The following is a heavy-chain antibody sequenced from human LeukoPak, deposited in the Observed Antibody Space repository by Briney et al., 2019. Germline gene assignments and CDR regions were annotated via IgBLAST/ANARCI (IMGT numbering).Heavy chain of an antibody. Sequence: GGSVTVSCKASGYSFSGYYINWVRQAPGQGREGMGWIKPNGGDTNYSQKFRGTITMTSDTSISTVYMELKSLTSDDTAVYYCARGDAWELAVDFWGQGTLITVSS. CDR1: GYSFSGYY. V-gene: IGHV1-2*02. D-gene: IGHD1-26*01. CDR2: IKPNGGDT. CDR3: ARGDAWELAVDF. J-gene: IGHJ4*02.